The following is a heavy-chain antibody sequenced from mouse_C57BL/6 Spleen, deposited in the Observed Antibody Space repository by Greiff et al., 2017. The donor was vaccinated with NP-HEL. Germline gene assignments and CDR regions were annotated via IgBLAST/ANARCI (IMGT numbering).Heavy chain of an antibody. Sequence: QVQLQQPGAELVMPGASVKLSCKASGYTFTSYWMHWVKQRPGQGLEWIGEIDPSDSYTNYNQKFKGKSTLTVDKSSSTAYMQLSSLTSEDSAVYYCARRYYVSSGWYFDVWGTGTTVTVSS. J-gene: IGHJ1*03. CDR1: GYTFTSYW. CDR2: IDPSDSYT. CDR3: ARRYYVSSGWYFDV. V-gene: IGHV1-69*01. D-gene: IGHD1-1*01.